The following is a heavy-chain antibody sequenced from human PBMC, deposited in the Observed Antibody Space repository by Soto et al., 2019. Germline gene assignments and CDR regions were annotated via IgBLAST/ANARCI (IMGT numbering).Heavy chain of an antibody. V-gene: IGHV3-33*06. D-gene: IGHD3-22*01. J-gene: IGHJ4*01. Sequence: VRSKRHPKTASGFSMRSYGMHRVRKNPGKGVEWVAVIWYEGSKKYYVDSLRGRVTISRDNSKNPLYLQMNNLRAEDTAVYYCAKAPIALDGSGYCFADLDFWRHGTRVTVYS. CDR2: IWYEGSKK. CDR3: AKAPIALDGSGYCFADLDF. CDR1: GFSMRSYG.